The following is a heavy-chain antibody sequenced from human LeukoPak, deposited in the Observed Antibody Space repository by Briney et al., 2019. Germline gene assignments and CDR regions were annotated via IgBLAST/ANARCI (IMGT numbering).Heavy chain of an antibody. CDR3: AKRKEQVATYGDYFDY. V-gene: IGHV3-23*01. J-gene: IGHJ4*02. CDR2: ISGSGDSA. Sequence: GGSLRLSCAASGFTFSNYVMSWVRQAPGKGLEWVSGISGSGDSAYYADSVKGRFTISRDNSRDTLYLQMNSLRAEDTAVYYCAKRKEQVATYGDYFDYWGQGTLVTASS. CDR1: GFTFSNYV. D-gene: IGHD6-6*01.